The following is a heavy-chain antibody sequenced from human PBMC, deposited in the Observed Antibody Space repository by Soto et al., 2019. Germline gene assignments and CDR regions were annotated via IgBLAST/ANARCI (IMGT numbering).Heavy chain of an antibody. Sequence: GGSLRLSCAASGFTFSSYSMNWVRQAPGKGLEWVSSISSSSSYIYYADSVKGRFTISRDNAKNSLYLQMNSLRAEDTAVYYCARELYSSCHGECAFDIWGQGTMVTVSS. V-gene: IGHV3-21*01. D-gene: IGHD6-6*01. CDR3: ARELYSSCHGECAFDI. CDR2: ISSSSSYI. CDR1: GFTFSSYS. J-gene: IGHJ3*02.